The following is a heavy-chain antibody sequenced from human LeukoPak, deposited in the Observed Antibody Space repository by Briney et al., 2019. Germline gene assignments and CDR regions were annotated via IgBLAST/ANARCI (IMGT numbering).Heavy chain of an antibody. Sequence: PGGSLRPSCAGSGFTFSSYGMSWVRQAPGKGLEWVSTISGSGYNTYYADSVKGRFSISRDNSANTLYLQMNSLRAEDTALYYCAKHSGSYFIYYVDSWGQGTLVTVSS. CDR3: AKHSGSYFIYYVDS. CDR1: GFTFSSYG. CDR2: ISGSGYNT. J-gene: IGHJ4*02. D-gene: IGHD1-26*01. V-gene: IGHV3-23*01.